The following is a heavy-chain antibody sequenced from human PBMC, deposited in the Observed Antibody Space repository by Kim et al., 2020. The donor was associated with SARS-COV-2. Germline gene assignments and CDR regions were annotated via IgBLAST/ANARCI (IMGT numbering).Heavy chain of an antibody. J-gene: IGHJ4*02. V-gene: IGHV1-69*04. CDR1: GGTFSSYA. Sequence: SVKVSCKASGGTFSSYAISWVRQAPGQGLEWMGRIIPILGIANYAQKFQGRVTITADKSTSTAYMELSSLRSEDTAVYYCARGYYRGANYYFDYWGQGTLVTVSS. D-gene: IGHD3-10*01. CDR2: IIPILGIA. CDR3: ARGYYRGANYYFDY.